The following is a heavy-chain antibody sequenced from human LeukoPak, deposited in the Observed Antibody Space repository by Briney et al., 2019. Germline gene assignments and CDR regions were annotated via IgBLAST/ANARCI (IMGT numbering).Heavy chain of an antibody. J-gene: IGHJ3*02. CDR2: INPNSGGT. D-gene: IGHD5-18*01. CDR1: GYTFTGYY. V-gene: IGHV1-2*02. CDR3: ARIKVDTAMVTADAFDI. Sequence: GASVKVSCKASGYTFTGYYMHWVRQAPGQGLEWMGWINPNSGGTNYAQKFQGRVTMTRDTSISTAYMELSRLRSDDTAVYYCARIKVDTAMVTADAFDIWGQGTMVTVSS.